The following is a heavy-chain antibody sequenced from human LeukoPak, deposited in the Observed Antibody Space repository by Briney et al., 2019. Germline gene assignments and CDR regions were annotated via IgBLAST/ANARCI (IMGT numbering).Heavy chain of an antibody. CDR3: ARRSTIFGVVTVAAGMLV. J-gene: IGHJ6*02. Sequence: PSETLSLTCTVSGGSISSSSYYWGWIRQPPGKGLVWIVTIYYSGSTYYNPSLKSRVTISVDTSKNQFSLKLSSVTAADTAVYYCARRSTIFGVVTVAAGMLVWGQGTTVTVSS. CDR2: IYYSGST. CDR1: GGSISSSSYY. V-gene: IGHV4-39*01. D-gene: IGHD3-3*01.